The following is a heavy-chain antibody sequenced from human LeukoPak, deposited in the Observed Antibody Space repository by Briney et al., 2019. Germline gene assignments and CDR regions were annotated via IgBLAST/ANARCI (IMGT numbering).Heavy chain of an antibody. CDR1: GFTFSSYA. V-gene: IGHV3-30-3*01. CDR3: ARSASDY. J-gene: IGHJ4*02. CDR2: ISYDGSNK. Sequence: PGGSLRLSCAASGFTFSSYAMHWVRQAPGKGLEWVAVISYDGSNKYYADSVKGRFTISRDNSKNTLYLQMNSLRAEDTAVYSCARSASDYWGQGTLVTVSS.